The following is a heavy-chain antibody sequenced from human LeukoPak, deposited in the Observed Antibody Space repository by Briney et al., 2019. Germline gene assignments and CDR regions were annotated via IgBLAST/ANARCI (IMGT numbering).Heavy chain of an antibody. V-gene: IGHV3-21*01. CDR1: GFTFSSYA. CDR2: ISSSGSYI. D-gene: IGHD3-10*01. J-gene: IGHJ4*02. CDR3: ARDSAHYYGSD. Sequence: GGSLRLSWAASGFTFSSYAMSWVRQAPGKGLEWVSSISSSGSYIYYADSVKGRFTISRDNAKNSLYLQMNSLRVEDTAVYYCARDSAHYYGSDWGQGTLVTVSS.